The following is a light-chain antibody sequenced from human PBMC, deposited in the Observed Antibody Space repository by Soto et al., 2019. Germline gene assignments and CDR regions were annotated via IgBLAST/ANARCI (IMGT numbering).Light chain of an antibody. V-gene: IGKV3-15*01. CDR3: QQYYDWPPIT. CDR2: GAS. J-gene: IGKJ5*01. CDR1: QSVAGS. Sequence: EIVMTQSPATLSVSPGERATLSCRASQSVAGSLAWYQQKPGQAPRLLIYGASTRATGTPARFSGSGSGTEFTLTISSLQSEDFAVYYCQQYYDWPPITFGQGTRLEIK.